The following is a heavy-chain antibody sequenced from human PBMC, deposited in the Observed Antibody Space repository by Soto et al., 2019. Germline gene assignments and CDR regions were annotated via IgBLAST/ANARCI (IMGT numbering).Heavy chain of an antibody. CDR3: ARGTCGVIAVARFDP. CDR2: ISSSSSYI. V-gene: IGHV3-21*01. D-gene: IGHD6-19*01. Sequence: PVGSLRLSCAASGFTFSSYSMNWVRQAPGKGLEWVSSISSSSSYIYYADSVKGRSTISRDNAKNSLYLQMNSLRAEDTAVYYCARGTCGVIAVARFDPWGQGTLVTVSS. J-gene: IGHJ5*02. CDR1: GFTFSSYS.